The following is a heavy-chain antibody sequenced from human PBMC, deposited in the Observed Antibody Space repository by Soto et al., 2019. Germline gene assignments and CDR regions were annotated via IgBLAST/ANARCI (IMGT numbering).Heavy chain of an antibody. J-gene: IGHJ4*02. V-gene: IGHV4-31*03. Sequence: QVQLQESGPGLVKPSQTLSLTCTVSGGSISSGGYYWSWIRQHPGKGLEWIGYIYYSGSSYYNPSLKSRVTISVDTSKNQFSLKLSSVTAADTAVYYCATTMDGFFGDRRIDYWGQGTLVTVSS. CDR3: ATTMDGFFGDRRIDY. CDR1: GGSISSGGYY. CDR2: IYYSGSS. D-gene: IGHD3-10*01.